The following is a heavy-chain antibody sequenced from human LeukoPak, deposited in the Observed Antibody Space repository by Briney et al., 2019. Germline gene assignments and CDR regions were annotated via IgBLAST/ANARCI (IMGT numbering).Heavy chain of an antibody. D-gene: IGHD6-19*01. CDR1: GFSFNSHW. J-gene: IGHJ6*02. V-gene: IGHV3-7*01. Sequence: PGGSLRLSCAASGFSFNSHWMSWVRQAPGKGLEWVANIKQDGSEKNYVDSVKGRFTISRDNSKNTLYLQMNSLRAEDTAVYYCARGTPSSSGWLYYGMDVWGQGTTVTVSS. CDR3: ARGTPSSSGWLYYGMDV. CDR2: IKQDGSEK.